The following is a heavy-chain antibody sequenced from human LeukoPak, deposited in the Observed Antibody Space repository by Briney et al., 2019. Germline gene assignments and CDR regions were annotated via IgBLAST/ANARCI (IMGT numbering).Heavy chain of an antibody. J-gene: IGHJ4*02. Sequence: GGSLRLSWAASGFTFSSYSMNWVRQAPGKGLEWVSYISSSSTIYYADSVKGRFTISRDNAKNSLYLQMNSLRAEDTAVYYCARENEVAGINYWGQGTLVTVSS. CDR1: GFTFSSYS. CDR2: ISSSSTI. D-gene: IGHD6-19*01. CDR3: ARENEVAGINY. V-gene: IGHV3-48*01.